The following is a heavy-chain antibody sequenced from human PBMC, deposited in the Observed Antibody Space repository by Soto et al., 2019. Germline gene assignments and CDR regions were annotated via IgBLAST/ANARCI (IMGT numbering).Heavy chain of an antibody. CDR2: ISSTTNYI. J-gene: IGHJ3*02. CDR1: GFTFTRYS. V-gene: IGHV3-21*06. CDR3: AHPRGYGVFDAYDI. Sequence: GGSLRLSCAASGFTFTRYSMNWVRQAPGKGLEWVSSISSTTNYIYYGDSMKGRFTISRDNAKNSLYLEMNSLRAEDTAVYYCAHPRGYGVFDAYDIWGQGAMVTVSS. D-gene: IGHD4-17*01.